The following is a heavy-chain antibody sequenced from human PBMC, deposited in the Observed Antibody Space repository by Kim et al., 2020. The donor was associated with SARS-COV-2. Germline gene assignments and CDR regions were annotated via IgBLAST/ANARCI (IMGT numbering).Heavy chain of an antibody. CDR1: GFTFSSYG. CDR3: ARDRGPVRGVITRYFDY. Sequence: GGSLRLSCAASGFTFSSYGMHWVRQAPGKGLEWVAVISYDGSNKYYADSVKGRFTISRDNSKNTLYLQMNSLRAEDTAVYYCARDRGPVRGVITRYFDYWGQGTLVTVSS. V-gene: IGHV3-33*05. J-gene: IGHJ4*02. D-gene: IGHD3-10*01. CDR2: ISYDGSNK.